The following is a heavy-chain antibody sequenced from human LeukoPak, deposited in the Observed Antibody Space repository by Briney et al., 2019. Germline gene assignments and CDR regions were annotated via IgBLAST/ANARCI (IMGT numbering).Heavy chain of an antibody. Sequence: PGGSLRLSCAASGFTFSSYEMNWVRQAPGKGLGWASHISSSGSTIYYTDSVKGRFTISRDNSKNLLYLQMNSLRAEDTAIYYCARTVARIGYWGQGTLVTVSS. V-gene: IGHV3-48*03. D-gene: IGHD4-23*01. CDR1: GFTFSSYE. CDR3: ARTVARIGY. J-gene: IGHJ4*02. CDR2: ISSSGSTI.